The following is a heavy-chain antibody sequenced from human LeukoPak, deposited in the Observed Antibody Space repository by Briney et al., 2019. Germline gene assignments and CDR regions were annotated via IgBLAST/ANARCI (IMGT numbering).Heavy chain of an antibody. D-gene: IGHD3-10*01. J-gene: IGHJ4*02. CDR3: ARHYAYGSRSHLPFYFDY. Sequence: SETLSLTCTVSGDSISSYYWSWTRQPPGKGLEWIGYIYYSGSTNYNPSLKSRVTISVDTSNTQFSLKLSSVTAADTGVYYCARHYAYGSRSHLPFYFDYWGQGTQVTVS. CDR1: GDSISSYY. V-gene: IGHV4-59*08. CDR2: IYYSGST.